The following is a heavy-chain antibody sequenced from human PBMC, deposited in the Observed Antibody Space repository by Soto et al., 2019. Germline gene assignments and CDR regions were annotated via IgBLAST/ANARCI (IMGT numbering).Heavy chain of an antibody. CDR2: ISSSSSTI. CDR3: ARDLGTPAARGFGLRDY. Sequence: EVQLVESGGGLVQPGGSLRLSCAASGFTFSSYSMNWVRQAPGKGLEWVSYISSSSSTIYYADSVKGRFTISRDNAKNSLYLQMNSLRDEDTAVYYCARDLGTPAARGFGLRDYWGQGTLVTVSS. J-gene: IGHJ4*02. CDR1: GFTFSSYS. D-gene: IGHD2-2*01. V-gene: IGHV3-48*02.